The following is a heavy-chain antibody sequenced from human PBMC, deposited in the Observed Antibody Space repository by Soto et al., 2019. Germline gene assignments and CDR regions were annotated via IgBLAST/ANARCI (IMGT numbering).Heavy chain of an antibody. Sequence: XGCLRLSCAASGFTFSSYCMHWVRQAPGKGLVWVSRMNEDGGTTDYADSVKGRFTISRDNAKNTLYLQMNSLRVEDTAVYYCASDLSGRADVWGQGTMVTVSS. V-gene: IGHV3-74*01. D-gene: IGHD3-10*01. J-gene: IGHJ6*02. CDR3: ASDLSGRADV. CDR1: GFTFSSYC. CDR2: MNEDGGTT.